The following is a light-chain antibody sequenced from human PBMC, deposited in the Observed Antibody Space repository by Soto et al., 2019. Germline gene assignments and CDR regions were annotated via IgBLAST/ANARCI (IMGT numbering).Light chain of an antibody. J-gene: IGKJ4*01. Sequence: EIVLTQSPDTLSLSQGERATLSCRASQSVSSDYLVWYQQKPGQAPRLLIYGASSRATGIPDRFSGSGSGTDFTLTISGLEPEDFAVYYCQQYNKWPPVTFGGGTKVDIK. V-gene: IGKV3-20*01. CDR2: GAS. CDR1: QSVSSDY. CDR3: QQYNKWPPVT.